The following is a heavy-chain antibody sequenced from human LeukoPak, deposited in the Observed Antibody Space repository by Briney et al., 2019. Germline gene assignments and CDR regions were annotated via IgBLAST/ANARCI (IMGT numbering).Heavy chain of an antibody. V-gene: IGHV4-4*02. D-gene: IGHD2-15*01. CDR1: GGSISSGNW. CDR2: TLHSGDT. J-gene: IGHJ4*02. CDR3: TRNGDSSSVVD. Sequence: SETLSLTCAVSGGSISSGNWWSWIRQPPGKGLEWLGETLHSGDTVYNPPLKSRITISVDNSKNQFSLKLTSVTAAGTAVYFCTRNGDSSSVVDWGQGTLVTVSS.